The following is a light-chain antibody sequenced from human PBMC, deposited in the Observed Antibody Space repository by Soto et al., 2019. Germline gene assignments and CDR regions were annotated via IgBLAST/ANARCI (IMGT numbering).Light chain of an antibody. CDR1: QTVTNNY. J-gene: IGKJ2*01. V-gene: IGKV3-20*01. CDR3: QQYDSSYT. Sequence: EIVLTQSPGTLSLSPGEPATLSCRASQTVTNNYLAWYQQKPGQAPRLVMSGASSRATGIPDRFSGGGSETDFTLTISRLEPEDFAVYYCQQYDSSYTFGQGTKLEIK. CDR2: GAS.